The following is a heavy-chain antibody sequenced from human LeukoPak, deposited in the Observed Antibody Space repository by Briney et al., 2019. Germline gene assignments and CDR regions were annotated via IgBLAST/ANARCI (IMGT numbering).Heavy chain of an antibody. CDR3: ARRNDSSGYYEYYFDY. CDR2: IYYSGST. Sequence: PSETLSLTCTVSGGSISSSSYYWGWNRQPPGKGLEWIGSIYYSGSTYYNPSLKSRVTISVDTSKNQFSLKLSSVTAADTAVYYCARRNDSSGYYEYYFDYWGQGTLVTVSS. CDR1: GGSISSSSYY. D-gene: IGHD3-22*01. V-gene: IGHV4-39*01. J-gene: IGHJ4*02.